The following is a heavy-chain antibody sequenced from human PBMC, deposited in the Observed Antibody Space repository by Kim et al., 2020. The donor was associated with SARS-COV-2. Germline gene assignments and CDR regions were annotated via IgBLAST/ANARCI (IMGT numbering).Heavy chain of an antibody. J-gene: IGHJ4*02. CDR1: GFTYSSYW. Sequence: GGSLRLSCAASGFTYSSYWMSWVRQAPGKGLEWVANIKQDGSEKYSVDSVKGRFTISRDNAKNSLYLQMNSLRAEDTAVYYCASLHYDILTGPNAFDYWGQGNLVTVSS. CDR2: IKQDGSEK. CDR3: ASLHYDILTGPNAFDY. D-gene: IGHD3-9*01. V-gene: IGHV3-7*01.